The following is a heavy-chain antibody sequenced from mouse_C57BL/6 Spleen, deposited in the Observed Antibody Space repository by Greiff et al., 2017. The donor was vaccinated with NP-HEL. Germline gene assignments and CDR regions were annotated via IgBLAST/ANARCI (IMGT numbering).Heavy chain of an antibody. CDR1: GFTFSSYA. V-gene: IGHV5-4*01. CDR3: ARGDDVDY. J-gene: IGHJ2*01. Sequence: EVQRVESGGGLVKPGGSLKLSCAASGFTFSSYAMSWVRQTPEKRLEWVATISDGGSYTYYPDNVKGRFTISRDNAKNNLYLQMSHLKSEDTAMYYCARGDDVDYWGQGTTLTVSS. D-gene: IGHD2-12*01. CDR2: ISDGGSYT.